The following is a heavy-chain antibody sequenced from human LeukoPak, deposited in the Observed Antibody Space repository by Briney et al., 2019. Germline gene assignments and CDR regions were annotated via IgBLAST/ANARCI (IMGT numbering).Heavy chain of an antibody. Sequence: SQTLSLTCAISGDSVSTYSAAWTWIRQSPSRGLEWLGRTYYRSKWYNDYALSVKSRITINPDTSKNQFSLQLNSVTPEDTAVYFCAREGSSCFDYWGQGTLVTVSS. CDR1: GDSVSTYSAA. V-gene: IGHV6-1*01. CDR3: AREGSSCFDY. CDR2: TYYRSKWYN. J-gene: IGHJ4*02. D-gene: IGHD6-13*01.